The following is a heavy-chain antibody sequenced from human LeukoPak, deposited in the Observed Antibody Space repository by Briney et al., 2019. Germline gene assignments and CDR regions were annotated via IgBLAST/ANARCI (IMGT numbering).Heavy chain of an antibody. CDR1: GGSISSSSYY. CDR3: ARLGRGVRVPNWFDP. Sequence: SETLSLTCTVSGGSISSSSYYWGWIRQPPAKGLEWIGSIYYSGSTYYNPSLMSRVTISVDTSKNQFSLKLSSVTAADTAVYYCARLGRGVRVPNWFDPWGQGTLVTVSS. V-gene: IGHV4-39*01. D-gene: IGHD3-10*01. CDR2: IYYSGST. J-gene: IGHJ5*02.